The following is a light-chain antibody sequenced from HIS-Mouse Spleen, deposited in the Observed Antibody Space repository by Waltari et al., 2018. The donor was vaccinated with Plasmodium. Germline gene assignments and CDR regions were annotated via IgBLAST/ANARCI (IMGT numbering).Light chain of an antibody. J-gene: IGLJ3*02. CDR2: KDS. CDR3: YSAADNNRV. Sequence: SYELTQPSSVSVSPGQTARITCSGDVLAKHMLGGSNKPGQAPALVIYKDSERPSGIPERFSGSSSGTTVTLTISGAQVEDEADYYCYSAADNNRVFGGGTKLTVL. V-gene: IGLV3-27*01. CDR1: VLAKH.